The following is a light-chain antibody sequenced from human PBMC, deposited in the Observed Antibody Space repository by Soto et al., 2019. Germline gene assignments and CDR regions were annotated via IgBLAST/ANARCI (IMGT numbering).Light chain of an antibody. V-gene: IGKV1-5*01. Sequence: VQMPQSHSTLSAALCDRVTITFLASQSIIIFLSWYKQKPGKATTLLIYDASSLESGVPSRFSGSGSRTELTLNISSLQPDDFATYYCQQYNSYPWTFGQGTQVDI. J-gene: IGKJ1*01. CDR1: QSIIIF. CDR3: QQYNSYPWT. CDR2: DAS.